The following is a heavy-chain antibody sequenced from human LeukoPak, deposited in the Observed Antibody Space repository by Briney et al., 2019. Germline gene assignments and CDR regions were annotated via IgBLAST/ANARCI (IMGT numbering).Heavy chain of an antibody. V-gene: IGHV3-21*01. Sequence: GGSLRLSCAASGFTFSSYNMNWVRQAPGKGLEWVSAISSSSSYIYYADSVKGRFTISRDNAKNSLYLQMNSLRAEDTAVYYCAELGITMIGGVWGKGTTVTISS. J-gene: IGHJ6*04. D-gene: IGHD3-10*02. CDR2: ISSSSSYI. CDR1: GFTFSSYN. CDR3: AELGITMIGGV.